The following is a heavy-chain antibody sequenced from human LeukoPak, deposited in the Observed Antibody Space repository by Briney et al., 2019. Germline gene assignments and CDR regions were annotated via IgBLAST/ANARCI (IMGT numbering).Heavy chain of an antibody. D-gene: IGHD2-2*01. CDR1: GFTFSSYG. CDR2: ISYDGSNK. V-gene: IGHV3-30*03. CDR3: ARLPDLYCSSTSCYENFDY. Sequence: GGSLRLSCAASGFTFSSYGMHWVRQAPGKGLEWVAVISYDGSNKYYADSVKGRFTISRDNSKNTLYLQMNSLRAEDTAVYYCARLPDLYCSSTSCYENFDYWGQGTLVTVSS. J-gene: IGHJ4*02.